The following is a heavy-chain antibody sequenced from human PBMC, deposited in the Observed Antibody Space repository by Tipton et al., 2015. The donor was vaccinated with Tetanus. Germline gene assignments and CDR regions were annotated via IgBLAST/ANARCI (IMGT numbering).Heavy chain of an antibody. CDR3: ARGDYYGSGTYDV. Sequence: LRLSCAVYGGSFSGYYWSWIRQPPGKGLEWLGDIYYGGATQYNPSLESRVTISMDTTKKQVSLKLSSVTAADTAVYYCARGDYYGSGTYDVWGQGTTVTVPS. CDR2: IYYGGAT. V-gene: IGHV4-34*01. CDR1: GGSFSGYY. D-gene: IGHD3-10*01. J-gene: IGHJ6*02.